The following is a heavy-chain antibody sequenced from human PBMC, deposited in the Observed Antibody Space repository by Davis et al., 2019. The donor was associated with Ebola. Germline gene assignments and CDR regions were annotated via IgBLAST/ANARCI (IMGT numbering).Heavy chain of an antibody. Sequence: HTGGSLRLSCAASGFTFSSYWMHWVRQAPGKGLVWVSRINSDGSSTSYADSVKGRFTISRDNAKNTLYLQMNSLRAEDTAVYYCARLGTSADYYAMDVWGQGTTVTVSS. V-gene: IGHV3-74*01. CDR1: GFTFSSYW. J-gene: IGHJ6*02. CDR3: ARLGTSADYYAMDV. CDR2: INSDGSST.